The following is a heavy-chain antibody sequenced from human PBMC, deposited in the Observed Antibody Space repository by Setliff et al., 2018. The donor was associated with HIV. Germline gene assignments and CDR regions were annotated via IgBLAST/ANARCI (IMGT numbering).Heavy chain of an antibody. V-gene: IGHV3-15*07. CDR2: IKRQTDGGTI. J-gene: IGHJ6*03. Sequence: ETLSLSCAASGLTVSKASMNWVRQTPGKGLEWVGRIKRQTDGGTIEYAAQVKGRFIISRDDSENTLYLQLSSLRSDDTAVYYCARGRNYDSSGYGDYYYYMDVWGKGTTVTVSS. CDR1: GLTVSKAS. D-gene: IGHD3-22*01. CDR3: ARGRNYDSSGYGDYYYYMDV.